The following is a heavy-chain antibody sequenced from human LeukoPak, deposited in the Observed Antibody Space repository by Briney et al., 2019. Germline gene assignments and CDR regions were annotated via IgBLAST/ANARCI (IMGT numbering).Heavy chain of an antibody. CDR2: IYYRGSS. CDR3: ARLGLVGPYSSSAYYFDY. CDR1: GDSISNRNYY. V-gene: IGHV4-39*01. J-gene: IGHJ4*02. Sequence: SETLSLTCTASGDSISNRNYYWGWIRQPPGKGLAWIGGIYYRGSSYYNPSLRSRVTIYVDTSKNQFSLKLSFVTAADTAVYYCARLGLVGPYSSSAYYFDYWGQGALVTVSS. D-gene: IGHD6-6*01.